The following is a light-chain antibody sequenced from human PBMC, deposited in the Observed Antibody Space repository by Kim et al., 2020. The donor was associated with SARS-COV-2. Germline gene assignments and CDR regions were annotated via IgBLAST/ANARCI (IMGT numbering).Light chain of an antibody. CDR3: QQYATSPRT. CDR1: QSVGSNF. V-gene: IGKV3-20*01. CDR2: DAS. J-gene: IGKJ1*01. Sequence: SPGERVTLSCRASQSVGSNFFAWYQQKPGQAPRLLIYDASSRATGIPDRFSGGGSGTDFILTISKLEPEDFAVYYCQQYATSPRTFGQGTKVDSK.